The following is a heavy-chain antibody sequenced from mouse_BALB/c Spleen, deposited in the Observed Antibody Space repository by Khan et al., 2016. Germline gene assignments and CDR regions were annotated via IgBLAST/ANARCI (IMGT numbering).Heavy chain of an antibody. CDR2: IDPANGNT. D-gene: IGHD2-4*01. CDR3: ARSPDDYDVGFAY. CDR1: GFNIKDTY. V-gene: IGHV14-3*02. J-gene: IGHJ3*01. Sequence: VQLQQSGAELVKPGASVKLSCTASGFNIKDTYMHWVKQRPEQGLEWIGRIDPANGNTKYDPKFQGKATITADISSNTAYLQLSSLTSEDTAVYYCARSPDDYDVGFAYWGQGTLVTVSA.